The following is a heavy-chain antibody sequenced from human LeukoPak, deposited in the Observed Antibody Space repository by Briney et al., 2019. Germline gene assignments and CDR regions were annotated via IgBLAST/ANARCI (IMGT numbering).Heavy chain of an antibody. V-gene: IGHV1-69*05. Sequence: GASVKVSCKASGGTFSSYAISWVRQAPGQGLEWMGGIIPIFGTANYAQKFQGRVTMTTDTSTSTAYMELRSLRSDDTAVYYCARADIVVVPAAMGHDYWGQGTLVTVSS. CDR3: ARADIVVVPAAMGHDY. CDR2: IIPIFGTA. J-gene: IGHJ4*02. CDR1: GGTFSSYA. D-gene: IGHD2-2*01.